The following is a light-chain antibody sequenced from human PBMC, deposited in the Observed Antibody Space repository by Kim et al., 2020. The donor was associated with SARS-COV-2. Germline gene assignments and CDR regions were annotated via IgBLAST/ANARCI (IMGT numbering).Light chain of an antibody. J-gene: IGLJ2*01. CDR1: RLRSYY. V-gene: IGLV3-19*01. Sequence: VALGQTVRITGKGDRLRSYYATWYQQKAGQAPIPVIYGKDNRPSGIPDRFSGSSSGNTASLTITGAQAEDEADYYCNSRDSNDNVVFGGGTKVTVL. CDR3: NSRDSNDNVV. CDR2: GKD.